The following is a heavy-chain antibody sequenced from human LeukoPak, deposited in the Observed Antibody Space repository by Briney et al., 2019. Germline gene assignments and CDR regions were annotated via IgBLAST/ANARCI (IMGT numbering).Heavy chain of an antibody. J-gene: IGHJ4*02. CDR1: GGSISSSSHY. V-gene: IGHV4-39*01. D-gene: IGHD1-26*01. CDR2: SYYSGST. Sequence: PSETLSLTCTVSGGSISSSSHYWGWIRQPPGKGLEWIGSSYYSGSTYYNPSLKSRATISVDTSKNQFSLKLSSGTAADTAVYYCARTIVGAPDYWGQGTLVTVSS. CDR3: ARTIVGAPDY.